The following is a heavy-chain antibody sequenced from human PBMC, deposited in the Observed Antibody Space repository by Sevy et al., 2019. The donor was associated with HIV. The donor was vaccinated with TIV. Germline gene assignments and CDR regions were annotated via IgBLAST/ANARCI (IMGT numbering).Heavy chain of an antibody. CDR2: FDPEDGDT. J-gene: IGHJ4*02. Sequence: ASVKVSCKASGGTFSSYAISWVRQAPGQGLEWMGGFDPEDGDTFYAQKFQGRVTMTEDTSTDTAYMELSSLRSEDTAVYYCTTMEYYHNIIGSSSGDYWGQGTLVTVSS. D-gene: IGHD3-22*01. CDR1: GGTFSSYA. V-gene: IGHV1-24*01. CDR3: TTMEYYHNIIGSSSGDY.